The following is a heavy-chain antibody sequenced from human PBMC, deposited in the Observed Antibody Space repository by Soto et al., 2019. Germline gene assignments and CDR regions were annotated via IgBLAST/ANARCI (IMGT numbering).Heavy chain of an antibody. CDR2: INTSGGST. V-gene: IGHV1-46*01. D-gene: IGHD6-19*01. Sequence: QVQLVQSGAEVKKPGASVKVSCKASGYTFTSYYMHWVRQAPGQGLEWMGIINTSGGSTSYAQKFQDRVTMTRDTSTSKVYMELSSLRSEDTAVYYFARDSGGYSSGSEGWGQGPLVTVSS. CDR3: ARDSGGYSSGSEG. J-gene: IGHJ4*02. CDR1: GYTFTSYY.